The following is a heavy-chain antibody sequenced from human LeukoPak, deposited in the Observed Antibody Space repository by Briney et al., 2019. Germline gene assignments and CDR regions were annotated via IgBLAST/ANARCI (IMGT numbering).Heavy chain of an antibody. V-gene: IGHV4-34*01. CDR3: ARRNYYDSSGYYYTESLEYYFDH. CDR2: INHSGST. D-gene: IGHD3-22*01. CDR1: GGSFSGYY. J-gene: IGHJ4*02. Sequence: PSETLSLTCAVYGGSFSGYYWSWIRQPPGKGLEWIGEINHSGSTNYNPSLKSRVTISVDASKNQFSLKLSSVTAADTAVYYCARRNYYDSSGYYYTESLEYYFDHWGQGTLVTVSS.